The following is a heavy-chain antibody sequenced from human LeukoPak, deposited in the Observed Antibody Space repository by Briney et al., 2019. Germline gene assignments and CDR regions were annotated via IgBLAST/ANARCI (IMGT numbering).Heavy chain of an antibody. D-gene: IGHD5-24*01. J-gene: IGHJ3*02. CDR2: IKQDGSEK. CDR3: ARDQRNGHNYGAFDI. V-gene: IGHV3-7*01. CDR1: GFTFSSYW. Sequence: GGSLRLSCAASGFTFSSYWMSWVRQAPGKGLEWVANIKQDGSEKYYVDSVKGRFTISRDNAKNSLYLQMNSLRVEDTVVYYCARDQRNGHNYGAFDIWGQGTMVTVSS.